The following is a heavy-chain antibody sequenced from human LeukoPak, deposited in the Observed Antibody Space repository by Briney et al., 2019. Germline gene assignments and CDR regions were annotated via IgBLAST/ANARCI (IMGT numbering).Heavy chain of an antibody. CDR1: GFTFSSYS. CDR3: ARDLYQLLFGMDV. J-gene: IGHJ6*02. D-gene: IGHD2-2*01. CDR2: ISSSSYI. V-gene: IGHV3-21*01. Sequence: GGSLRLSCAASGFTFSSYSMNWVRQAPGKGLEWVSSISSSSYIYYADSVKGRFTISRDNAKNSLYLQMNSLRAEDTAVYYCARDLYQLLFGMDVWGQGTTVTVSS.